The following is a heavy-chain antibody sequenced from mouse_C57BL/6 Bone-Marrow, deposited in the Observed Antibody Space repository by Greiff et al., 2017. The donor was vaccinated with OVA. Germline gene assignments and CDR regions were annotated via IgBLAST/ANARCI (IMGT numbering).Heavy chain of an antibody. V-gene: IGHV1-81*01. D-gene: IGHD2-3*01. Sequence: QVQLQQSGAELARPGASVKLSCKASGYTFTSYGISWVKQRTGQGLEWIGEIYPRSGNTYYNEKFEGKATLTADKSSSTAYMELRSLTSEDSAVYFCARYDGYYLFAYWGQGTLVTVSA. CDR2: IYPRSGNT. CDR1: GYTFTSYG. CDR3: ARYDGYYLFAY. J-gene: IGHJ3*01.